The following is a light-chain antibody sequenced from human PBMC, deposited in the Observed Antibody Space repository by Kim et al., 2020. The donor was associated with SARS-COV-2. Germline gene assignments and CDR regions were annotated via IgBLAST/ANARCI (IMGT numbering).Light chain of an antibody. Sequence: ELTQPPSASVTPGQSVTISCSGTRSNSRDNTVSWYQQIPGTTPKLLIHTNDRRPSGVPDRFSGSKSGTSASLAISGLRSEDEADYYCAAWFDSLVVFGGGTQLTVL. V-gene: IGLV1-44*01. CDR3: AAWFDSLVV. CDR1: RSNSRDNT. J-gene: IGLJ2*01. CDR2: TND.